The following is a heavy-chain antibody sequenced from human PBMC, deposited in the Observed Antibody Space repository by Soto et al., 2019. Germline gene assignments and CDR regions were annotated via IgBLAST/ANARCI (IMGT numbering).Heavy chain of an antibody. CDR2: IWYDGSNK. Sequence: GGSLRLSCAASGFTFSSYGIHWVRQAPGKGLEWVGIIWYDGSNKYYADSVKGRFTISRDSSKNTVYLQMNSLRAEDTAVYYCVRGHCTSMNCYGLGKPTSGTENIYGVDVWGQGTSVTVSS. V-gene: IGHV3-33*01. CDR1: GFTFSSYG. CDR3: VRGHCTSMNCYGLGKPTSGTENIYGVDV. D-gene: IGHD1-1*01. J-gene: IGHJ6*02.